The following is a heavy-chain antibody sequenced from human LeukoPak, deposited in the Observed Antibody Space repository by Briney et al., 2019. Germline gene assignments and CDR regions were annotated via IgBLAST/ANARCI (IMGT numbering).Heavy chain of an antibody. D-gene: IGHD3-10*01. CDR1: SGSISSTSYY. CDR3: AREMRSPRGGFDY. J-gene: IGHJ4*02. CDR2: MYYSGST. V-gene: IGHV4-39*07. Sequence: PSETLSLTCTVSSGSISSTSYYWGWIRQPPGMGLEWIGSMYYSGSTYHNPSLKSRVTISVGTSKSQFSLKLSSVTAADTAVYYCAREMRSPRGGFDYWDQGTLVTVSS.